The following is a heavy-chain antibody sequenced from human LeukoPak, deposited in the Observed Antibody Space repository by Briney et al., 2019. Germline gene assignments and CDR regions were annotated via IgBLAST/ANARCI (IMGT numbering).Heavy chain of an antibody. CDR2: IYTSGST. V-gene: IGHV4-4*07. J-gene: IGHJ3*02. CDR3: ARVHSIAAAGPFQYAFDI. CDR1: GGPISSYY. D-gene: IGHD6-13*01. Sequence: SETLSLTCTVSGGPISSYYWSWIRQPAGKGLEWIGRIYTSGSTNYNPSLKSRVTMSVDTSTNQFSLKLSSVTAADTAVYYCARVHSIAAAGPFQYAFDIWGQGTMVTVSS.